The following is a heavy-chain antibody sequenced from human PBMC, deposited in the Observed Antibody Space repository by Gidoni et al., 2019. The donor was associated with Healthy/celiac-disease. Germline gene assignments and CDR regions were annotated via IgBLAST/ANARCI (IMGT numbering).Heavy chain of an antibody. D-gene: IGHD3-16*02. CDR1: GFTFSSYA. V-gene: IGHV3-23*01. J-gene: IGHJ4*02. CDR2: ISGSGGST. Sequence: EVQLLESGGGLVQPGGSLRLSCAASGFTFSSYAMSWVRPAPGKGLEWVSAISGSGGSTYYADSVKGRFTISRDNSKNTLYLQMNSLRAEDTAVYYCAKDALIWGSYRPYFDYWGQGTLVTVSS. CDR3: AKDALIWGSYRPYFDY.